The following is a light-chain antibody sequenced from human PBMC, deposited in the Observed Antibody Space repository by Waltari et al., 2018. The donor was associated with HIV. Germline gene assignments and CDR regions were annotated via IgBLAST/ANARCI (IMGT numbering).Light chain of an antibody. CDR1: SGAVGGYNY. V-gene: IGLV2-8*01. CDR2: AVN. J-gene: IGLJ1*01. CDR3: SSYADGDNYV. Sequence: QSALTQPPSASGSPGPSVTISCTGTSGAVGGYNYVSWYQQHPGKAPKLMIYAVNKRPSGVPDRFSGSKSGNTASLTVSGLQAEDEADYYCSSYADGDNYVFGTGTKVTVL.